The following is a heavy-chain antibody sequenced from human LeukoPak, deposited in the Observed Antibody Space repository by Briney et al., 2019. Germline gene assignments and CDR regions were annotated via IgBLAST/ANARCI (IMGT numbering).Heavy chain of an antibody. V-gene: IGHV4-61*05. CDR2: IYYSGST. D-gene: IGHD3-16*02. J-gene: IGHJ6*03. CDR3: ARGGVITHYYYYYMDV. CDR1: GGSISSSSYY. Sequence: SETLSLTCTVSGGSISSSSYYWGWIRQPPGKGLEWIGYIYYSGSTNYNPSLKSRVTISVDTSKNQFSLKLSSVTAADTAVYYCARGGVITHYYYYYMDVWGKGTTVTISS.